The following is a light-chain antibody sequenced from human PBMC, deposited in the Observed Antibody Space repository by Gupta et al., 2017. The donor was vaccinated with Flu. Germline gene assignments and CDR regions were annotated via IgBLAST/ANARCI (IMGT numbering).Light chain of an antibody. J-gene: IGKJ4*01. CDR1: QSISSW. Sequence: DIQMTQSPSTLSASVGDRVTITCRASQSISSWLAWYQQKPGKAPKLLIYKASSLESGVPSRLRGSGSGTEFTLTISSLQPDDFATYYCQQYNSYITFGGGTKVEIK. V-gene: IGKV1-5*03. CDR2: KAS. CDR3: QQYNSYIT.